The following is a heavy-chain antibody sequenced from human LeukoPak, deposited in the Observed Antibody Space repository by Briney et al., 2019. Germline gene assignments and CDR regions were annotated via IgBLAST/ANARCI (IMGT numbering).Heavy chain of an antibody. D-gene: IGHD3-22*01. V-gene: IGHV4-34*01. J-gene: IGHJ4*02. CDR3: VRGDSSGYYNDY. CDR2: INHSGST. CDR1: GGSFSGYY. Sequence: SETLSLTCAVYGGSFSGYYGSWIRQPPGKGLEWIGEINHSGSTNYNPSLKSRVTISVDTSKNQFSLKLSSVTAADTAVYYCVRGDSSGYYNDYWGQGTLVTVSS.